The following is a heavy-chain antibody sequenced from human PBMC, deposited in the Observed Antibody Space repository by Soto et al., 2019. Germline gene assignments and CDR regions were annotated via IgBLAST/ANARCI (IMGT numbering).Heavy chain of an antibody. V-gene: IGHV3-23*01. D-gene: IGHD2-8*01. Sequence: EVQVLESGGGLVQPGGSLRLSCVVSVFPFGANAMSWVRQAPGKGLEWVSGLSNTGRRTSYADSVKGRFNISRDNSENTVYLQMNSLKSEDTGMYYCCWCASINYYFNHWGQGTLVTVSS. CDR2: LSNTGRRT. CDR1: VFPFGANA. J-gene: IGHJ4*02. CDR3: CWCASINYYFNH.